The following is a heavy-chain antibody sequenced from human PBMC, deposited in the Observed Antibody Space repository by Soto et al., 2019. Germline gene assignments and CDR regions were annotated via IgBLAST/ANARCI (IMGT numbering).Heavy chain of an antibody. J-gene: IGHJ4*02. D-gene: IGHD2-15*01. CDR3: AARSCSTCTCSHPGPY. CDR2: IIPILDMT. Sequence: QVQLVQSAAEMKKPGSSVKVSCKASGGTFNSYTFSWVRQAPGQGLEWMGRIIPILDMTTYSQRFQGRVTITADKFTNTVYMDLSSLTSEDTALYFCAARSCSTCTCSHPGPYGGQGTLVAVSS. CDR1: GGTFNSYT. V-gene: IGHV1-69*02.